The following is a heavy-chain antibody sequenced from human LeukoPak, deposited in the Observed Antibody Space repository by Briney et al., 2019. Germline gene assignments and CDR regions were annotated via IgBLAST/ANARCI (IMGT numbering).Heavy chain of an antibody. CDR1: GFTFSSYA. CDR3: ARDRLVIAVAMKFDY. Sequence: GGSLRLSCAASGFTFSSYAMSWVRQAPGKGLEWVSAISGPAGSWDYADSVKGRFTISRDNAKNSLYLQMNSLRAEDTAVYYCARDRLVIAVAMKFDYWGQGTLVTVSS. J-gene: IGHJ4*02. V-gene: IGHV3-23*01. CDR2: ISGPAGSW. D-gene: IGHD6-19*01.